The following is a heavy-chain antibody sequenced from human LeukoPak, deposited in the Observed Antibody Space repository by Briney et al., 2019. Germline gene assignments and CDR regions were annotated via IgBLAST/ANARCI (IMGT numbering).Heavy chain of an antibody. CDR2: INPNNGGT. Sequence: GASVKVSCKASGYTFTGSYIHWVRQAPGQGLEWMGWINPNNGGTNYAQKFQGRATMTRDTSITTVYMELRSLRYDDTAVYYCARGVYCSSSSCSGGLGYYFYFMDVWGKGTTVTVSS. CDR1: GYTFTGSY. D-gene: IGHD2-2*01. J-gene: IGHJ6*03. CDR3: ARGVYCSSSSCSGGLGYYFYFMDV. V-gene: IGHV1-2*02.